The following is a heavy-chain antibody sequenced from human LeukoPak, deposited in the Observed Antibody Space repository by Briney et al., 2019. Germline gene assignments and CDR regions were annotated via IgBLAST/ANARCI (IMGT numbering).Heavy chain of an antibody. CDR2: IKSDDSST. J-gene: IGHJ4*02. V-gene: IGHV3-74*01. Sequence: GGSLRLSCAAPGFTLSSYWMHWVRQAPGKGLVWVSRIKSDDSSTSYADSVKGRFTISRDNAKNTLYLQMNSLRAEDTAVYYCARGDGGSYQGRFDYWGQETLVTVSS. D-gene: IGHD1-26*01. CDR1: GFTLSSYW. CDR3: ARGDGGSYQGRFDY.